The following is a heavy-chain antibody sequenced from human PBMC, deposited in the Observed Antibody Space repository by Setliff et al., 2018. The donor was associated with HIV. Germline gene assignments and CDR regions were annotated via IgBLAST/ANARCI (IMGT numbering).Heavy chain of an antibody. CDR3: ARIPWVATLWDGAFDL. CDR2: LYYSGST. CDR1: GASIRSYY. D-gene: IGHD5-12*01. J-gene: IGHJ3*01. Sequence: SETLSPTCIVYGASIRSYYWAWIRQSPGRGLQYLGHLYYSGSTNYNPSPRGAITMSMDTSKNKFSLQLSSVTAADTAVYYCARIPWVATLWDGAFDLWGHGTMVTVSS. V-gene: IGHV4-59*01.